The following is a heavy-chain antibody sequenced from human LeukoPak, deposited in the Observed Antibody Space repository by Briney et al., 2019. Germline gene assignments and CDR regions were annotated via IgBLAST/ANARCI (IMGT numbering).Heavy chain of an antibody. D-gene: IGHD6-13*01. CDR1: GGSISSYY. V-gene: IGHV4-4*07. J-gene: IGHJ4*02. CDR2: IYTSGST. Sequence: SETLSLTCTVSGGSISSYYWSWIRQPAGKGLEWIGRIYTSGSTNYNPSLKSRVTMSVDTSKNQFSLQLNSVTPEDTAVYYCARDQGSSWLFDYWGQGTLVTVSS. CDR3: ARDQGSSWLFDY.